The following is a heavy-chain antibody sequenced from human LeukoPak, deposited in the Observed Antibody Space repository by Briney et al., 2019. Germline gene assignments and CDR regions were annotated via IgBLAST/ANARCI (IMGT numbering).Heavy chain of an antibody. CDR1: GGSISSYY. J-gene: IGHJ6*02. D-gene: IGHD6-13*01. V-gene: IGHV4-59*01. CDR2: IYYSGST. Sequence: SETLSLTCTVSGGSISSYYWSWIRQPPGKGLEWIVYIYYSGSTNYNPSLKSRVTISVDTSKNQFSLKLSSVTAADAAVYYCARGLGIAAAGRNCYYYGMDVWGQGTTVTVSS. CDR3: ARGLGIAAAGRNCYYYGMDV.